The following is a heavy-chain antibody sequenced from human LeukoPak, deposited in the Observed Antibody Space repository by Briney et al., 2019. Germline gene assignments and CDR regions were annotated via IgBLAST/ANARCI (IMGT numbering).Heavy chain of an antibody. CDR2: IIPIFGRA. CDR3: ARWGEGSGGLSERRSHFDY. CDR1: GGTFSSYA. Sequence: GASVKVSCKGSGGTFSSYAISWVRQAPGQGLEWVGGIIPIFGRANYAQKFQGRVTITADESTSTAYMELSSLTSEDTAVYYCARWGEGSGGLSERRSHFDYWGQGTLVTVSS. V-gene: IGHV1-69*13. D-gene: IGHD2-15*01. J-gene: IGHJ4*02.